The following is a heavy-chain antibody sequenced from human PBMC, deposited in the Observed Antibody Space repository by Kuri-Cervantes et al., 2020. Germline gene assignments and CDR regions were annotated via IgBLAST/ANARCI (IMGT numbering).Heavy chain of an antibody. V-gene: IGHV3-30*18. CDR1: GFTFSSYG. D-gene: IGHD3-22*01. Sequence: GESLKITCAASGFTFSSYGVHWVRQAPGKGLEWVAVISYDGSNKYYADSVKGRFTISRDNSKNTLYLQMNSLRAEDTAVYYCAKDQGYYDSSGYFDYWGQGTLVTVSS. CDR3: AKDQGYYDSSGYFDY. CDR2: ISYDGSNK. J-gene: IGHJ4*02.